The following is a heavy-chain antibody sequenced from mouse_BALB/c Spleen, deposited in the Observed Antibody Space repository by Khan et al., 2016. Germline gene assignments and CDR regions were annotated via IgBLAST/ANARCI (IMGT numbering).Heavy chain of an antibody. J-gene: IGHJ3*01. V-gene: IGHV5-4*02. D-gene: IGHD2-14*01. CDR1: GFTFSDYY. Sequence: EVELVESGGGLVKPGGSLKLSCAVSGFTFSDYYMYWVRQTPEKRLEWVGTISDGGSYTYYPDSVKGRFIISRDNAKNNLYLQVSSLKSEDTAIYYCARDDRWFAYWGQGTLVTVSA. CDR2: ISDGGSYT. CDR3: ARDDRWFAY.